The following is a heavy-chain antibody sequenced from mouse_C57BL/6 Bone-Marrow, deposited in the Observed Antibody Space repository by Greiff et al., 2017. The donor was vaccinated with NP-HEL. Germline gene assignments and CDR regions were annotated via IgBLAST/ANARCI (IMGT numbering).Heavy chain of an antibody. CDR3: ARSTVVAPYWYFDV. D-gene: IGHD1-1*01. CDR1: GYTFTSYW. V-gene: IGHV1-55*01. J-gene: IGHJ1*03. Sequence: VQLQQSGAELVKPGASVKMSCKASGYTFTSYWITWVKQRPGQGLEWIGDIYPGSGSTNYNEKFKSKATLTVDTSSSTAYMQLSSLTSEDSAVYYCARSTVVAPYWYFDVWGTGTTVTVSS. CDR2: IYPGSGST.